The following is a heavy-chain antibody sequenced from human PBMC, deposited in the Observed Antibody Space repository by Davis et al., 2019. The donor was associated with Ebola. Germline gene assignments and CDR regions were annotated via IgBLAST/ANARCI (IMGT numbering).Heavy chain of an antibody. CDR3: ARGQIGYSGRFRFDS. CDR1: GYTFTSYD. Sequence: ASVKVSCKASGYTFTSYDLSWVRQATGQGLEWMGWITPNSGYTGSAQKFQGRVTMTRNTSINTAYMELSSLTSEDTALYFCARGQIGYSGRFRFDSWGQGTLVTVSS. D-gene: IGHD5-12*01. CDR2: ITPNSGYT. V-gene: IGHV1-8*01. J-gene: IGHJ4*02.